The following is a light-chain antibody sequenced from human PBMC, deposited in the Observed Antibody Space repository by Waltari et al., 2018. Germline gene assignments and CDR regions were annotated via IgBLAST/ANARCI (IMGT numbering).Light chain of an antibody. Sequence: QSALTQPASVSGSPGQSITISCPGTCSDFRGYDYVSWYQQHQGKAPKLIIYDVSKRPSGVSNRFSGSKSGNTASLTISGLQAEDEANYYCCSYAGSSTYVVFGGGTKLTVL. J-gene: IGLJ2*01. CDR1: CSDFRGYDY. V-gene: IGLV2-23*02. CDR3: CSYAGSSTYVV. CDR2: DVS.